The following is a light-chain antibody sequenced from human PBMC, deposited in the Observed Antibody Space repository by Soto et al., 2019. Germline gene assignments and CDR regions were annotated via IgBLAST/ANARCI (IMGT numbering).Light chain of an antibody. J-gene: IGKJ3*01. CDR3: QQYGSSLFT. V-gene: IGKV3-20*01. Sequence: EIVLTPSPGPLSLSPGERATLSCRASQSVSSSYLAWYQQKPGQAPRLLIYGASSRGTGIPDRFRGSGSGTDFTLTISRLEPEDITVNYCQQYGSSLFTFGPGTKVYIK. CDR2: GAS. CDR1: QSVSSSY.